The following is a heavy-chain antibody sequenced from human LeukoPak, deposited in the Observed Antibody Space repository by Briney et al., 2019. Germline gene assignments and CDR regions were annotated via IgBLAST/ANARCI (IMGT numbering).Heavy chain of an antibody. V-gene: IGHV6-1*01. J-gene: IGHJ3*02. Sequence: SQTLSLTCAISGDSVSSNSAAWNWIRHSPSRGLEWLGRTYYRSKWHNDYAVSVNNRITTTTDKSTNQFSLQLDSVTPEDTAVYYCCHSLSGRTGAFDIWGRGTVVTVSS. CDR1: GDSVSSNSAA. D-gene: IGHD2-21*01. CDR2: TYYRSKWHN. CDR3: CHSLSGRTGAFDI.